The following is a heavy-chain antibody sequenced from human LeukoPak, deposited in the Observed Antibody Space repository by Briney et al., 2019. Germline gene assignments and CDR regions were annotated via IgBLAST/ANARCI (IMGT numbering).Heavy chain of an antibody. V-gene: IGHV4-4*07. Sequence: SETLSLTCTVSGASISSYHWSWIPQPAGKGLEWIGRIYTSGSTNYNPSLKSRVTMSLDPSKNQLSLKLSSVTAADTAVYFCARKDGDFWGQGTLVTVSS. CDR3: ARKDGDF. J-gene: IGHJ4*02. CDR2: IYTSGST. CDR1: GASISSYH.